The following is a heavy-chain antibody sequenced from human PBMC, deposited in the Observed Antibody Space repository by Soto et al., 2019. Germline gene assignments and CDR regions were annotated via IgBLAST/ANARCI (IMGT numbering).Heavy chain of an antibody. CDR1: GGSFSGYY. CDR2: INHSGST. J-gene: IGHJ4*02. D-gene: IGHD3-9*01. Sequence: QVQLQQCGAGLLKPSETLSLTCAVYGGSFSGYYWSWIRQPPGKGLEWIGEINHSGSTNYNTSLKTRVTISVDTSNNQFSLNLSSVTAADTAVYYWARVISYGISKVPYYFDYWGQGTLVTVSS. CDR3: ARVISYGISKVPYYFDY. V-gene: IGHV4-34*01.